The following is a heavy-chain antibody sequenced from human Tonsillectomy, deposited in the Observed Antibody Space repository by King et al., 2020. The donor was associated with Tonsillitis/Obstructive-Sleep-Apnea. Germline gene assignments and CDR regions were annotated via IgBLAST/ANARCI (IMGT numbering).Heavy chain of an antibody. V-gene: IGHV1-24*01. CDR1: GYTLTDLP. J-gene: IGHJ3*02. D-gene: IGHD6-19*01. Sequence: QLVQSGAEVKKPGASVKVSCKVSGYTLTDLPLHWVRQAPGKGLEWMGGFDPEDAETVYAQKFQGRVTMTEDTSTDTAYMELRSLRSEDTAVYYCATDRGSGWFIDAFDIWGQGTMVTVSS. CDR3: ATDRGSGWFIDAFDI. CDR2: FDPEDAET.